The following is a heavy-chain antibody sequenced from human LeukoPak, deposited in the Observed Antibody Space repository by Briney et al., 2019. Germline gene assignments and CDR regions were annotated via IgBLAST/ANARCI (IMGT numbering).Heavy chain of an antibody. V-gene: IGHV3-30-3*01. CDR2: ISYDGSNK. CDR3: ARGGYYDSSGFRIDH. J-gene: IGHJ4*02. CDR1: GFRFSSYT. D-gene: IGHD3-22*01. Sequence: GRPLRLSCAASGFRFSSYTMHWVRQAPDKGLEWVAVISYDGSNKYHADAVKGRFTISRDNSKNTLYVQMNSLRAEDTDVYYCARGGYYDSSGFRIDHWGQGTLVTVSS.